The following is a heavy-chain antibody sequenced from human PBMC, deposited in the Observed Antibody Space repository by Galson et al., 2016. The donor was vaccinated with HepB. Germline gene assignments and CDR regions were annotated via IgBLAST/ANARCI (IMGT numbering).Heavy chain of an antibody. V-gene: IGHV4-4*02. CDR1: GGSISSSDW. CDR2: ISHSGRV. CDR3: ARQHRGGPSDY. J-gene: IGHJ4*02. Sequence: SETLSLTCAVSGGSISSSDWWSWVRQPPGQGLEWIGQISHSGRVNYTPSLASRVTISVDTSNNHFSLRLTSVTAADTALYYCARQHRGGPSDYWGQGILVIVTS. D-gene: IGHD5-24*01.